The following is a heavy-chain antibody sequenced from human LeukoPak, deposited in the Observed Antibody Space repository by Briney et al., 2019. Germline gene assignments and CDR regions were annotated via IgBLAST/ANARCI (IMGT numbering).Heavy chain of an antibody. V-gene: IGHV1-2*04. D-gene: IGHD3-10*01. Sequence: ASVKVSCKASGYTFTGYYMHWVRQAPGQGLEWLGWINPNSGGTNYAQKFQGWVTMTRDTSISTAYMELSRLRSDDTAVYYCATGRDYFGSGNNDAFDIWGQGTMVTVSS. CDR3: ATGRDYFGSGNNDAFDI. CDR2: INPNSGGT. J-gene: IGHJ3*02. CDR1: GYTFTGYY.